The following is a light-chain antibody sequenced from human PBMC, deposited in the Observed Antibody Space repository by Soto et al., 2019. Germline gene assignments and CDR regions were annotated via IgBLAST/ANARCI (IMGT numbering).Light chain of an antibody. CDR3: QQYGGSPIT. V-gene: IGKV3-11*01. CDR2: SAS. Sequence: EVVLTQSPAILSLSPGERATLSCRASQSVSVNLGWYQQKPGQAPRPLIYSASDRAPGIPARFSGSGSGTDFTLTISSLEPEDFAVYYCQQYGGSPITFGQGTRLEIK. J-gene: IGKJ5*01. CDR1: QSVSVN.